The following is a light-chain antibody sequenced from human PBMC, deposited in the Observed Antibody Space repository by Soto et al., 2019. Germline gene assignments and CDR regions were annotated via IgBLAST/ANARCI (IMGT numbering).Light chain of an antibody. J-gene: IGKJ2*01. Sequence: DIQITQSPSSLSASVGDRVTITCRASQSISSHLNWYQHKPGRPPRLLIFASYILEGGVPSRFSGSGSDTYFTLTIDSLQPEDVATYYSKHSYITPRYTFGQGTKLEI. CDR1: QSISSH. V-gene: IGKV1-39*01. CDR2: ASY. CDR3: KHSYITPRYT.